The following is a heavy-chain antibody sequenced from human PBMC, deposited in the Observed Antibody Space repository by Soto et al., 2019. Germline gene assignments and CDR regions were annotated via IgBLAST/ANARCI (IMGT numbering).Heavy chain of an antibody. CDR3: ARDAQSYYYKITQYYFDS. D-gene: IGHD3-16*01. J-gene: IGHJ4*02. CDR1: GGSFSGYY. Sequence: ASETLSLTCTVYGGSFSGYYWNWVRQSPRKGLEWIGEINHSGNTNYNPSLKGRATISVDASKNQFSLNVFSVTATDSAVYYCARDAQSYYYKITQYYFDSWGQGTLVTVSS. CDR2: INHSGNT. V-gene: IGHV4-34*01.